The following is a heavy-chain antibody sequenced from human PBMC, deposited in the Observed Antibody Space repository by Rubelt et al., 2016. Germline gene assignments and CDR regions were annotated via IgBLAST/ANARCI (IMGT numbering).Heavy chain of an antibody. Sequence: EVQLVESGGGLVQPGRSLRLSCAASGFTFDDYAMHWVRQAPGKGLEWVSGISWNSGSIGYADSVKGRFTISRDNSKNTLYLQMNSLRAEDTAVYYCAREGVWGQGTLVTVSS. D-gene: IGHD2-8*01. CDR2: ISWNSGSI. CDR3: AREGV. J-gene: IGHJ4*02. V-gene: IGHV3-9*01. CDR1: GFTFDDYA.